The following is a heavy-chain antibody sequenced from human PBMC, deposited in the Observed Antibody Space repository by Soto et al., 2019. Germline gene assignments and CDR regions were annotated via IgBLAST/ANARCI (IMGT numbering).Heavy chain of an antibody. J-gene: IGHJ3*02. V-gene: IGHV1-3*01. CDR1: GYTFTSFA. CDR3: GWGQRGGYTFVFDI. CDR2: INAGNGYT. D-gene: IGHD3-3*01. Sequence: QVQLVQSGAEVKKPGASVKVSCKASGYTFTSFAMHWVRQAPGQRPEWMGWINAGNGYTKYSQKFQDRVTITRDTSARTAYLAMSSLGLENRAGYSLGWGQRGGYTFVFDIWAKGQWSPSLQ.